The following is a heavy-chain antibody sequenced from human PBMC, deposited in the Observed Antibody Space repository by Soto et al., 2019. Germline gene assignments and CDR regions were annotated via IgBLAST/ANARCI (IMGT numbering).Heavy chain of an antibody. Sequence: LSCAVSGFSLSSYALHWVRHAPGQGLEWVAVISYDGSNKAYADSEKGRFTISRDNSKNTLYLKMSGLRPEDTAVYYCGRDRTMVRGVISHYCMDVWGQGTTVTVSS. CDR2: ISYDGSNK. V-gene: IGHV3-30-3*01. J-gene: IGHJ6*02. D-gene: IGHD3-10*01. CDR1: GFSLSSYA. CDR3: GRDRTMVRGVISHYCMDV.